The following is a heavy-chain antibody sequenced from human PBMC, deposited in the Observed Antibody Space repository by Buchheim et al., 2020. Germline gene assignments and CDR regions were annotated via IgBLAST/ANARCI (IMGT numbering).Heavy chain of an antibody. V-gene: IGHV3-30*18. CDR1: RFTFSIYG. Sequence: QVQLVESGGGVVQPGTSLRLSCAASRFTFSIYGMHWVRQAPGKGLEWVAVISSDGGRQYYADSVKGRFTISRDNSKNTLYLQMNSLTADDTAMYYCAKAYYESSDHSPVFFASWGQGTL. CDR3: AKAYYESSDHSPVFFAS. D-gene: IGHD3-22*01. J-gene: IGHJ4*02. CDR2: ISSDGGRQ.